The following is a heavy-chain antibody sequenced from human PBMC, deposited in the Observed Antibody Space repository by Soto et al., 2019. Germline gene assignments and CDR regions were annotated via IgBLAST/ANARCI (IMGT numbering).Heavy chain of an antibody. CDR3: ARREDYGDYGFDY. CDR2: IYYSGST. V-gene: IGHV4-39*01. Sequence: QLQLQESGPGLVKPSETLSLTCTVSGGSISSSSYYWGWIRQPPGKGLEWIGSIYYSGSTYYNPSLKSRVTISVDTSKNQFSLKLSSVTAADTAVYYCARREDYGDYGFDYWGQGTLVTVSS. D-gene: IGHD4-17*01. CDR1: GGSISSSSYY. J-gene: IGHJ4*02.